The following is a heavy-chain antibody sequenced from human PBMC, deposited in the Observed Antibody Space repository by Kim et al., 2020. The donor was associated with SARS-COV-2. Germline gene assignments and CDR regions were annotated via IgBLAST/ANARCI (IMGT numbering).Heavy chain of an antibody. D-gene: IGHD6-19*01. CDR2: IWYDGSNK. J-gene: IGHJ4*02. CDR3: ARILYSSGWYYFDY. V-gene: IGHV3-33*01. Sequence: GGSLRLSCAASGFTFSSYGMHWVRQAPGKGLEWVAVIWYDGSNKYYADSMEGRFTISRDNSKNTLYLQMNSLRAEDTAVYYCARILYSSGWYYFDYWGQGTLVTVSS. CDR1: GFTFSSYG.